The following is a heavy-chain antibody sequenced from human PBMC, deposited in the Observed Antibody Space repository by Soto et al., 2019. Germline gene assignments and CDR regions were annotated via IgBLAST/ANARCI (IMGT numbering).Heavy chain of an antibody. CDR2: IRSRVHGGTT. D-gene: IGHD3-22*01. V-gene: IGHV3-49*04. J-gene: IGHJ4*02. CDR1: GFTFSSYA. CDR3: ARLNYYDSSGYNDY. Sequence: GGSLRLSCAASGFTFSSYAMSWVRQAPGKGLEWVGFIRSRVHGGTTEFAGSVKGQVTISADKSISTAYLQWSSLKASDTAMYYCARLNYYDSSGYNDYWGQGTLVTVSS.